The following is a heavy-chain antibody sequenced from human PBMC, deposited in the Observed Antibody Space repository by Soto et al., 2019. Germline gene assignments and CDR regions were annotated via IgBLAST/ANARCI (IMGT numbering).Heavy chain of an antibody. V-gene: IGHV3-66*01. CDR2: IYSGGST. Sequence: GGSLRLSCAASGFTVSSNYMSWVRQAPGKGLEWVSVIYSGGSTYYADSVKGRFTISRDNSKNTLYLQMNSLRAEDTAVYYCAFFSTVTTKSFPFDYWGQGTLVTVSS. CDR3: AFFSTVTTKSFPFDY. CDR1: GFTVSSNY. J-gene: IGHJ4*02. D-gene: IGHD4-17*01.